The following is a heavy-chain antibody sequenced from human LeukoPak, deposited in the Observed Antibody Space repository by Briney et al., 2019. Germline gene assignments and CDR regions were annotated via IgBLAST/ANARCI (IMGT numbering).Heavy chain of an antibody. V-gene: IGHV4-59*01. J-gene: IGHJ6*03. CDR1: GGSISSYY. CDR2: IYYSGSS. Sequence: SETLSLTCTVSGGSISSYYWSWIRQRSGKGLEWIGYIYYSGSSNYNPSLKSRVTISLDTSKNQFSLKLSSVTAADTAVYYCAREGTDQYYYYYMDVWGKGTTVTVSS. CDR3: AREGTDQYYYYYMDV. D-gene: IGHD3-10*01.